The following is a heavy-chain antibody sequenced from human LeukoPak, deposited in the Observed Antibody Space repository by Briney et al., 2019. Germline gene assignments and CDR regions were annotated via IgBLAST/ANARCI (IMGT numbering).Heavy chain of an antibody. J-gene: IGHJ3*02. D-gene: IGHD3-10*01. CDR2: INAGNGNT. CDR1: GYTFTSYA. CDR3: ARPLKVRGAESAFDI. V-gene: IGHV1-3*01. Sequence: ASVRVSCKASGYTFTSYAMHWVRQAPGQRLEWMGWINAGNGNTKYSQKFQGRVTITRDTSASTAYMELSRLRSEDTAVYYCARPLKVRGAESAFDIWGQGTMVTVSS.